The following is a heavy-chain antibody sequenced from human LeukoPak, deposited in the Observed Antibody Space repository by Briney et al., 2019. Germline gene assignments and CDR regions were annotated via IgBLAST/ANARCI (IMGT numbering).Heavy chain of an antibody. CDR3: ARAPGSGWLQLPYYYYGMDV. V-gene: IGHV3-53*01. Sequence: PGGSLRLSCAASGFTVSSNYMSWVRQAPGKGLEWVSVIYSGGSTYYADSVKGRFTISRDNSKNTLYLQMNSLRAEDTAVYYCARAPGSGWLQLPYYYYGMDVWGQGTTVTVSS. J-gene: IGHJ6*02. CDR1: GFTVSSNY. CDR2: IYSGGST. D-gene: IGHD6-19*01.